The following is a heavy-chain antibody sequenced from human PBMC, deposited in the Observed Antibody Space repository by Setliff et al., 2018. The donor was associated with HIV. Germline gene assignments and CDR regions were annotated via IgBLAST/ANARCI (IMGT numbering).Heavy chain of an antibody. CDR1: GGSISSGSYY. CDR3: ARQGLVLVPASIDWRLPPSPIDY. V-gene: IGHV4-61*02. J-gene: IGHJ4*02. D-gene: IGHD2-2*01. CDR2: IYTSGST. Sequence: SETLSLTCTVSGGSISSGSYYWSWIRQPAGKGLEWIGRIYTSGSTNYNPSLKSRVTISVDTSKNQFSLRLSSVTAADTAVYYCARQGLVLVPASIDWRLPPSPIDYWGQGALVTVSS.